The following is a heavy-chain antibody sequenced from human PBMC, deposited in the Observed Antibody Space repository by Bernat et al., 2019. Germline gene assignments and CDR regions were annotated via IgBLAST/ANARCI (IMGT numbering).Heavy chain of an antibody. Sequence: QVQLQESGPGLVKPSQTLSLTCSVSGGSISSGAYYWSWIRQHPGKGLEWIGYIYYSGSTYYNPSLKSRVTISVDTSKNQFSLKLSSVTAADTAVYYCARGEVGTAIPDAFDILGPGTIVTGSS. CDR3: ARGEVGTAIPDAFDI. D-gene: IGHD2-21*02. J-gene: IGHJ3*02. CDR1: GGSISSGAYY. V-gene: IGHV4-31*03. CDR2: IYYSGST.